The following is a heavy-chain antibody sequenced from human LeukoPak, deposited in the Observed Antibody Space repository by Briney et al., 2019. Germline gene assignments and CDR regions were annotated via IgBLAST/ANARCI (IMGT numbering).Heavy chain of an antibody. D-gene: IGHD3-22*01. V-gene: IGHV3-23*01. CDR1: GFTFSSYA. CDR2: ISGSGGST. Sequence: GGSLRLSCAASGFTFSSYAMSWVRQAPGKGLEWVSAISGSGGSTYYADSVKGRFTISRDNSKNTPYLQMNSLRAEDTAVYYCAKATVYYYDSSGYPGYYFDYWGQGTLVTVSS. CDR3: AKATVYYYDSSGYPGYYFDY. J-gene: IGHJ4*02.